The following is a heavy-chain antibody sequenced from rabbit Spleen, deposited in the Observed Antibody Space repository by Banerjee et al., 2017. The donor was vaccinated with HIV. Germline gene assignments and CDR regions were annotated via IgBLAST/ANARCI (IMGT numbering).Heavy chain of an antibody. D-gene: IGHD1-1*01. CDR3: ARDTATSFSTYGMDL. V-gene: IGHV1S40*01. CDR2: TVGGRNTFT. J-gene: IGHJ6*01. CDR1: GFSFSSNDY. Sequence: QSLEESGGGLVQPEGSLTLTCKASGFSFSSNDYMCWVRQAPGKGLEWIACTVGGRNTFTYYASWVNGRFTISKASSTTVTLQMTSLTAADTATYFCARDTATSFSTYGMDLWGPGTLVTVS.